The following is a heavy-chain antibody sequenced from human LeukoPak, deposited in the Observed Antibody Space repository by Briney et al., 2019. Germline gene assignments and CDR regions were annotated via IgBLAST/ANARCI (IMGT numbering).Heavy chain of an antibody. CDR3: ARAAGIAAHPEYYFDY. Sequence: ASVKVSCKASGGTFSSYAISWVRQAPGQGLEWMGRIILIFGTANYAQKFQGRVTITTDESTSTAYMELSSLRSEDTAVYYCARAAGIAAHPEYYFDYWGQGTLVTVSS. D-gene: IGHD6-6*01. V-gene: IGHV1-69*05. CDR1: GGTFSSYA. CDR2: IILIFGTA. J-gene: IGHJ4*02.